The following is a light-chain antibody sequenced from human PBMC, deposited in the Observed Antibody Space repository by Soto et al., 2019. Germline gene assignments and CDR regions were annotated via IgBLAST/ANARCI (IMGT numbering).Light chain of an antibody. J-gene: IGLJ2*01. CDR3: SSYTTTTPVI. V-gene: IGLV2-14*01. CDR2: GVS. CDR1: SSDIGAFNY. Sequence: QSALTQPASVSGSPGQSITISCTGTSSDIGAFNYVSWYQQHPGEAPKLKIYGVSDRPSGVSNRFSGSKSGNTASLTISGLQAEDEADYYCSSYTTTTPVIFGGGTKLTVL.